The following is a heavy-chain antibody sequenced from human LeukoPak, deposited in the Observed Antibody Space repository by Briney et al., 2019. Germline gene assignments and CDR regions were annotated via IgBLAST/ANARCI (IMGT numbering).Heavy chain of an antibody. CDR2: ISYDGSNK. CDR1: GFTFSSYA. D-gene: IGHD2-2*01. Sequence: GGSLRLSCAASGFTFSSYAMHWVRQAPGKGLEWVAVISYDGSNKYYADSVKGRFTISRDNPKNTLYLQMNSLRAEDTAVYYCARAGCSSTSCPVDYWGQGTLVTVSS. CDR3: ARAGCSSTSCPVDY. J-gene: IGHJ4*02. V-gene: IGHV3-30-3*01.